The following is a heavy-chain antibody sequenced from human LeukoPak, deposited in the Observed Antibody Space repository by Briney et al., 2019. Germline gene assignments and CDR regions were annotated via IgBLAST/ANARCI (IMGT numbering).Heavy chain of an antibody. Sequence: GGSLRLSCAASGFTFSDYYMSWIRQAPGKGLERVSYISSSGSTIYYAVSVKGRFTISRDNAKNSLYLQMNSLRAEDTAVYYCAARQQLGMDVWGKGTTVTVSS. D-gene: IGHD6-13*01. J-gene: IGHJ6*04. CDR2: ISSSGSTI. V-gene: IGHV3-11*01. CDR3: AARQQLGMDV. CDR1: GFTFSDYY.